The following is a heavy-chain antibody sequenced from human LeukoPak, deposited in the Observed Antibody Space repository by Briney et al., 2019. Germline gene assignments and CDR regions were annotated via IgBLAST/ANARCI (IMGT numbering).Heavy chain of an antibody. CDR1: GFTFSSYA. J-gene: IGHJ4*02. Sequence: GGSLRLSCAASGFTFSSYAMHWVRQAPGKGLEWVAVISYDGSNKYYADSVKGRFTISRDNAKNTLYLQMNSLRAEDTAVYYCAKPRVEATIRTSFDYWGRGTLVTVSS. CDR2: ISYDGSNK. D-gene: IGHD5-12*01. CDR3: AKPRVEATIRTSFDY. V-gene: IGHV3-30-3*02.